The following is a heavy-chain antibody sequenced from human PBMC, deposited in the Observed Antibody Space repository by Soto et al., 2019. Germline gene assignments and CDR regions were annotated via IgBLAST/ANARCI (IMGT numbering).Heavy chain of an antibody. D-gene: IGHD1-26*01. CDR3: ARDCVGLDY. CDR2: ISTTRTTI. Sequence: EVQLVESGGGLVQPGGSRKLSCEASGFTFSNYNMNWVRQAPGKGLEWLAYISTTRTTIYYADSVKGRFTIARDNVKSSLYLYMNSLRDEDTAVYYCARDCVGLDYWGQGTLVTVSS. V-gene: IGHV3-48*02. J-gene: IGHJ4*02. CDR1: GFTFSNYN.